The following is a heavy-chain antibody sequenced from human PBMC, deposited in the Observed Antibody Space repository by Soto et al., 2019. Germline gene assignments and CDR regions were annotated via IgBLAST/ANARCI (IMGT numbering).Heavy chain of an antibody. CDR3: ARVGGEWLQSGAGWFDP. CDR2: IFHSGST. J-gene: IGHJ5*02. V-gene: IGHV4-4*02. Sequence: VQLHESGPGLVKASGTLSLTCAVSGDSISNFHWWTWLRQPPGRGLEWLGAIFHSGSTTYNPSLKCRVTISAYMSTNQFSLNLTSVTAADTAVYYCARVGGEWLQSGAGWFDPWGPGILVIGSS. CDR1: GDSISNFHW. D-gene: IGHD3-10*01.